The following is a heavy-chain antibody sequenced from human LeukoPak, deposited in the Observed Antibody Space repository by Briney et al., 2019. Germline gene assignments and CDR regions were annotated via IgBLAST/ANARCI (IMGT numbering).Heavy chain of an antibody. CDR2: ISYDGSNK. CDR3: AKGTKAHILTAYMRDRWFDP. CDR1: GFTFSSYS. Sequence: GGSLRLSCAASGFTFSSYSMNWVRQAPGKGLEWVAVISYDGSNKYYADSVKGRFTISRDNSKNTLYLQMNSLRAEDTAVYYCAKGTKAHILTAYMRDRWFDPWGQGTLVTVSS. D-gene: IGHD3-9*01. J-gene: IGHJ5*02. V-gene: IGHV3-30*18.